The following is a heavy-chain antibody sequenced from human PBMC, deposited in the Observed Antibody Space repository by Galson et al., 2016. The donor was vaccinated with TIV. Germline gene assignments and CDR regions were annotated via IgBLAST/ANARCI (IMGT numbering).Heavy chain of an antibody. CDR3: ARSNSYNFYYMPV. D-gene: IGHD2/OR15-2a*01. CDR1: GVTFSSYA. V-gene: IGHV1-69*13. CDR2: LIPMFGIT. J-gene: IGHJ6*03. Sequence: SVKVSCKASGVTFSSYAISWVRQAPGQGLEWMGGLIPMFGITNYAQRFQGRVTITADGSTSTAYMGLSSLRSEDTAVYYCARSNSYNFYYMPVGGQGPRSPSP.